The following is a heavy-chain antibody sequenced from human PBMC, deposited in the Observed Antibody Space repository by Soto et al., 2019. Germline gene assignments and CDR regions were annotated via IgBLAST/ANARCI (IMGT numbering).Heavy chain of an antibody. J-gene: IGHJ3*02. V-gene: IGHV4-61*08. CDR3: ARDRSDNSNSYDAFDI. CDR1: GGFPSPGGHF. D-gene: IGHD1-20*01. CDR2: ISDTGTT. Sequence: PPENRPDTKSGSGGFPSPGGHFLCCLRLPPGKGLEWIAYISDTGTTNYNPSLKSRVTISLDMSKNRVSLRLDSVTAADTAVYYCARDRSDNSNSYDAFDIWGQGTMVT.